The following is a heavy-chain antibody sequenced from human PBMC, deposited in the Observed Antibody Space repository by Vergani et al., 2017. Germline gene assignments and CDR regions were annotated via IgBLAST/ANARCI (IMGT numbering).Heavy chain of an antibody. CDR3: ASYSRGVRGVIMGETADY. D-gene: IGHD3-10*01. CDR2: ISSSSSYI. Sequence: EVQLVESGGGLVKPGGSLRLSCAASGFTFSSYSMNWVRQAPGKGLEWVSSISSSSSYIYYADSVKGRFTISRDNAKNSLYLQMNSLRAEDTAVYYCASYSRGVRGVIMGETADYWGQGTLVTVSS. CDR1: GFTFSSYS. J-gene: IGHJ4*02. V-gene: IGHV3-21*01.